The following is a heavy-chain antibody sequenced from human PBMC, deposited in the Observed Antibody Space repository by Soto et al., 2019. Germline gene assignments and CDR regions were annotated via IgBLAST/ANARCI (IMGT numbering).Heavy chain of an antibody. CDR1: GYSFISYG. CDR2: ITVNSGNT. V-gene: IGHV1-18*04. Sequence: QGQLVQSGVEVKKPGASVKVSCKASGYSFISYGIGWVRQAPGQGLEWMGWITVNSGNTNYPQKFQGRVTMTTDTSTGIAYMELRSLTSDDTAVYYCGRGLGGGWYYFDYWGPGTLVTVSS. D-gene: IGHD6-19*01. J-gene: IGHJ4*02. CDR3: GRGLGGGWYYFDY.